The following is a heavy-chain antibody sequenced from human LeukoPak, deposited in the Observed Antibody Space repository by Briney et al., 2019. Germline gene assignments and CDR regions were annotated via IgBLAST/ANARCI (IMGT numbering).Heavy chain of an antibody. CDR1: GVSISSGSYY. CDR2: IYTSGST. V-gene: IGHV4-61*02. Sequence: SSETLSLTCTVSGVSISSGSYYWSWIRQPAGKGLEWIGRIYTSGSTNYNPSLKSRVTISVDTSKNQFSLKLSSVTAADTAVYYCARSRVVRGVIGSFDIWGQGTMVTVSS. CDR3: ARSRVVRGVIGSFDI. J-gene: IGHJ3*02. D-gene: IGHD3-10*01.